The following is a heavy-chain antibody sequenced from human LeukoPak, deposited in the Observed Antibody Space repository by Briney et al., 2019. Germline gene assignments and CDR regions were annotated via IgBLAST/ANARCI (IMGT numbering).Heavy chain of an antibody. D-gene: IGHD1-26*01. CDR3: ARDPSGDSGSFP. J-gene: IGHJ5*02. V-gene: IGHV3-7*04. Sequence: GGSLRLSCAASGFTFSNYWMSWVRQAPGKGLEWVANIEEDGSEKYYVDSVKGRFTISRDNAKDSLYLQMNSLRAEDTAVYYCARDPSGDSGSFPWGQGTLVTVSS. CDR1: GFTFSNYW. CDR2: IEEDGSEK.